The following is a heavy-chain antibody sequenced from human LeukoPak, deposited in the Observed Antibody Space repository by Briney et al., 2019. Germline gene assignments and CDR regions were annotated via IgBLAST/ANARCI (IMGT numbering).Heavy chain of an antibody. Sequence: ASVKVSCKASGYTFTSYYMHWVRQAPGQGLEWMGIINPSGGSTSYAQKFQGRVTMTRDTSTSTVYMELSSLRSEGTAVYYCARDHLVGAAADDTYFDYWGQGTLVTVSS. V-gene: IGHV1-46*01. CDR1: GYTFTSYY. CDR2: INPSGGST. CDR3: ARDHLVGAAADDTYFDY. D-gene: IGHD2-15*01. J-gene: IGHJ4*02.